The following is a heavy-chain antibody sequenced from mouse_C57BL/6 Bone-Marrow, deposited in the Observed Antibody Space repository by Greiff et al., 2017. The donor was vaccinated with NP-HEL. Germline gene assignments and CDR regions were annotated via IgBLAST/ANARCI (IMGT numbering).Heavy chain of an antibody. V-gene: IGHV3-6*01. CDR1: GYSITSGYY. J-gene: IGHJ2*01. Sequence: DVKLQESGPGLVKPSQSLSLTCSVTGYSITSGYYWNWIRQFPGNKLEWMGYISYDGSNNYNPSLKNRISITRDTSKNQFFLKLNSVTTEDTATYYCAREGDGYDDYWGQGTTLTGSS. CDR3: AREGDGYDDY. CDR2: ISYDGSN. D-gene: IGHD2-2*01.